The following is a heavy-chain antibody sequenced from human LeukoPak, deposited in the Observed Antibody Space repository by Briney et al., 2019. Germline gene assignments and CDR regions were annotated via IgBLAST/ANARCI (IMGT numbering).Heavy chain of an antibody. Sequence: SETLSLTCAVYGGSFSGYYWSWIRQPPGKGLEWIGEINHSGSTDYNPSLKSRVTISVDTSKNQFFQKLSSVTAADTAVYYCASHYYDSSGYADYWGQGTLVTVSS. CDR1: GGSFSGYY. V-gene: IGHV4-34*01. CDR3: ASHYYDSSGYADY. CDR2: INHSGST. J-gene: IGHJ4*02. D-gene: IGHD3-22*01.